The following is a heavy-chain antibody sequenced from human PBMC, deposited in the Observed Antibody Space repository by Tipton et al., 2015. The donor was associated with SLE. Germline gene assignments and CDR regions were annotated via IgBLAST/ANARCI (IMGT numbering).Heavy chain of an antibody. CDR3: ARGYHDFWSPLHY. V-gene: IGHV3-21*01. J-gene: IGHJ4*02. D-gene: IGHD3-3*01. CDR1: GFTFSSYS. CDR2: ISSSSSYI. Sequence: SLRLSCAASGFTFSSYSMNWVRQAPGKGLEWVSSISSSSSYIYYADSVKGRFTISRDNAKNSLYLQMNSLRAEDTAVYYCARGYHDFWSPLHYWGQGTLVTVSS.